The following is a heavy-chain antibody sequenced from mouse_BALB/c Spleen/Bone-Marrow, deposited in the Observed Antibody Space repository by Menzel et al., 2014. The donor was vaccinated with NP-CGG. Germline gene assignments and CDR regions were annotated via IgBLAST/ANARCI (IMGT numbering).Heavy chain of an antibody. CDR1: GFTLSRYN. CDR3: TELLRLRKYFDV. Sequence: EVHLVESGGGLVKPGGSLKLSCAASGFTLSRYNMSWVRQTPEKRLEWVATISSGGSYTYYLDSVKGRFTISRDNAENTLYLQMSSLKSEDTAIYYCTELLRLRKYFDVWGAGTTVTVSS. J-gene: IGHJ1*01. CDR2: ISSGGSYT. V-gene: IGHV5-6-4*01. D-gene: IGHD1-2*01.